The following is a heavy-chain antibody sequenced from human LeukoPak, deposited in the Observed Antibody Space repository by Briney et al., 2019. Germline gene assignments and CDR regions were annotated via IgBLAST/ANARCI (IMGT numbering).Heavy chain of an antibody. CDR3: ARRDYGDYDY. Sequence: SETLSLTCAVYGGSFSGYYWSWIRQPPGKGLEWIGEINHSGSTNYNPSHKSRVTISVDTSKNQFSLKLSSVTAADTAVYYCARRDYGDYDYWGQGTLVTVSS. J-gene: IGHJ4*02. V-gene: IGHV4-34*01. D-gene: IGHD4-17*01. CDR2: INHSGST. CDR1: GGSFSGYY.